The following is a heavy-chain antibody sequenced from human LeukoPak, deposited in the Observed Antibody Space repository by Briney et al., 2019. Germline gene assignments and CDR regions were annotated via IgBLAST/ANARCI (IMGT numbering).Heavy chain of an antibody. D-gene: IGHD2-2*01. CDR1: GFSVSSNY. J-gene: IGHJ4*02. V-gene: IGHV3-66*01. Sequence: GGSLRLSCAASGFSVSSNYMSWVRQAPGKGLEWVSVLYSSGYTKYADSVKGRFSISRDNSENTLSLQMNSPRAEDTAVYYCARGCGSASCPYFFDNWGQGTLVTVSS. CDR2: LYSSGYT. CDR3: ARGCGSASCPYFFDN.